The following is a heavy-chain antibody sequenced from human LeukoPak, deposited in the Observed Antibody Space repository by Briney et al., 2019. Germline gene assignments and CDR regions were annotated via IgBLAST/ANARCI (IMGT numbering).Heavy chain of an antibody. CDR1: GGSISSYY. CDR2: IYYSGST. V-gene: IGHV4-59*01. J-gene: IGHJ4*02. D-gene: IGHD2-21*02. CDR3: ARTGGDYYFDH. Sequence: SETLSLTCTVSGGSISSYYWSWIRQPPGKGLEWIGYIYYSGSTNYNPSLKSRVTISVDTSKNQFSLKLSSVTAADTAVYYCARTGGDYYFDHWGQGTLVTVSS.